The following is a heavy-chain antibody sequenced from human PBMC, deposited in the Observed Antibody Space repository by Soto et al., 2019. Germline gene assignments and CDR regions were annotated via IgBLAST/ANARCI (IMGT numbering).Heavy chain of an antibody. CDR3: AIDILAGYYKRPHAFDI. Sequence: SVKVSCKASGGTFSSYAISWVRQAPGQGLGWMGGIIPIFGTANYAQKFQGRVTITADKSTSTAYMELSSLRSEDTAVYYCAIDILAGYYKRPHAFDIWGQGTMVTVSS. CDR2: IIPIFGTA. J-gene: IGHJ3*02. D-gene: IGHD3-9*01. V-gene: IGHV1-69*06. CDR1: GGTFSSYA.